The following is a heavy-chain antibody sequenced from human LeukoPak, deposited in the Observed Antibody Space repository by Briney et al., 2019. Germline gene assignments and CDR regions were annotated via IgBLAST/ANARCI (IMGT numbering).Heavy chain of an antibody. CDR1: GFIFSSYT. Sequence: GGSLRLSCAASGFIFSSYTMHWVRQAPGQGLEWVAVISYDGSNKYYADSVKGRFTISGDTTKNTLYLQMNSLRAEDTAVYYCARDRCSSTSCYTHYFDYWGQGTLVTVSS. J-gene: IGHJ4*02. CDR3: ARDRCSSTSCYTHYFDY. CDR2: ISYDGSNK. D-gene: IGHD2-2*02. V-gene: IGHV3-30-3*01.